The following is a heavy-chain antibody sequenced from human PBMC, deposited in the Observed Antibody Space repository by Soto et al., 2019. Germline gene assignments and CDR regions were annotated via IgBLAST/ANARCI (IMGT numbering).Heavy chain of an antibody. CDR1: GFTFSNAW. Sequence: HPGGSLRLSCAASGFTFSNAWMNWVRQAPGKGLEWVAALWRDGSNIAYADSVKGRFTIFRDNSKSTLSLQMDSLRVEDTGVYYCASELRGTTDLVYWGHGTLVTVSS. J-gene: IGHJ4*01. CDR2: LWRDGSNI. D-gene: IGHD1-7*01. V-gene: IGHV3-33*08. CDR3: ASELRGTTDLVY.